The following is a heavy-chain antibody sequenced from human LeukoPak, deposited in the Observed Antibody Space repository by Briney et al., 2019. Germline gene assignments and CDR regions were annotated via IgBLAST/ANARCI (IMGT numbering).Heavy chain of an antibody. J-gene: IGHJ4*02. CDR2: ITTSSSYI. Sequence: GGSLRLSCAASGFTFSSYSLNWVRQAPGKGLGWVSSITTSSSYIYYADSVKGRFTISRDNAKNSLYLQMNSLRAEDTAVYYCARDLGGYSYGSHFDYWGQGTLVTVSS. D-gene: IGHD5-18*01. V-gene: IGHV3-21*01. CDR3: ARDLGGYSYGSHFDY. CDR1: GFTFSSYS.